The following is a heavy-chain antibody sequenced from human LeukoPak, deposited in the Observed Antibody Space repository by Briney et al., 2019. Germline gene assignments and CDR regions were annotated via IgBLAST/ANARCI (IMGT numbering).Heavy chain of an antibody. CDR3: ARATYGSVFFDY. J-gene: IGHJ4*02. CDR1: GVSISSAF. Sequence: SETLSLTCTVSGVSISSAFWSWIRKPPGKGLEWIGYIYSSGSTNYNPSLKSRVTISVDTSKNQFSLKLSSVTAADTALYYCARATYGSVFFDYWGQGTLVTVSS. V-gene: IGHV4-59*01. D-gene: IGHD4-17*01. CDR2: IYSSGST.